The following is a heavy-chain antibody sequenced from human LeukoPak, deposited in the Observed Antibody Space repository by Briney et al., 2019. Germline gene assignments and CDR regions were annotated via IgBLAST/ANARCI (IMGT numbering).Heavy chain of an antibody. CDR3: ARQAYVGITIFGVVITPPYYYYMDV. J-gene: IGHJ6*03. CDR2: INPNSGGT. D-gene: IGHD3-3*01. Sequence: GASVKVSCKASGYTFTGYYMHWVRQAPGQGLEWMGWINPNSGGTNYAQKFQGGVTMTRDTSISTAYLQWSSLKASDTAMYYCARQAYVGITIFGVVITPPYYYYMDVWGKGTTVTVSS. CDR1: GYTFTGYY. V-gene: IGHV1-2*02.